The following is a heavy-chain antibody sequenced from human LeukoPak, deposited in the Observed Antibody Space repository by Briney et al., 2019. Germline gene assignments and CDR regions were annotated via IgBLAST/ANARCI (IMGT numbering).Heavy chain of an antibody. CDR3: AERSRSQPPNL. Sequence: PSETLSLTCTVSGGSISSSSYFWGWIRQPPGKGLEWVGSMSYSGSTYYNPSLKSRVTISVDTSKNQFSLKLSSVTAADTAVYYCAERSRSQPPNLWGQGNLGTVSS. D-gene: IGHD6-13*01. CDR1: GGSISSSSYF. J-gene: IGHJ4*01. CDR2: MSYSGST. V-gene: IGHV4-39*01.